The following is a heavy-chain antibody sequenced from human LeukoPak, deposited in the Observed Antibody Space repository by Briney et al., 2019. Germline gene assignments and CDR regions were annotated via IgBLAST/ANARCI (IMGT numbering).Heavy chain of an antibody. CDR2: IRSDGSRE. D-gene: IGHD3-16*01. Sequence: GGSLRLSCAASGFTFTSYGIHWVRQAPGKGLEWVAFIRSDGSREFYADSVKGRFTISRDNSRNTLYLHMNSLRGDDTAVYYCARDLIGTWGADYWGQGTLVTVSS. J-gene: IGHJ4*02. V-gene: IGHV3-30*02. CDR3: ARDLIGTWGADY. CDR1: GFTFTSYG.